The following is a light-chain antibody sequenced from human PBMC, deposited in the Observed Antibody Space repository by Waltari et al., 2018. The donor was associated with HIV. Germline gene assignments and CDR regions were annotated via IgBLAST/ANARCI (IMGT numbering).Light chain of an antibody. CDR3: CSYASRGASSYV. CDR1: SRDIGNYDL. Sequence: QSALTQPASVSGSPGQSITISCTGTSRDIGNYDLGPWYQQHPGKAPRLIISDVNKRPSGVSSRFSGSKSGSTASLTISGLQAEDEADYYCCSYASRGASSYVIGTGTKVTVL. J-gene: IGLJ1*01. V-gene: IGLV2-23*02. CDR2: DVN.